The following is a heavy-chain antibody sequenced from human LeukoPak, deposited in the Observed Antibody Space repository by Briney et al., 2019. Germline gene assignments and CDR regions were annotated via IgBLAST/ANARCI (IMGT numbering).Heavy chain of an antibody. CDR2: ISGSGAST. CDR1: RFTFSNYG. V-gene: IGHV3-23*01. Sequence: PGGSLRLSCTASRFTFSNYGMSWVRQPPGKGLEWVSVISGSGASTYYADSVKGRFTISRDNSKNTLYLQMNSLRAEDTAVYYCARDGVPYSYYYMDVWGKGTTVTVSS. J-gene: IGHJ6*03. CDR3: ARDGVPYSYYYMDV. D-gene: IGHD3-16*01.